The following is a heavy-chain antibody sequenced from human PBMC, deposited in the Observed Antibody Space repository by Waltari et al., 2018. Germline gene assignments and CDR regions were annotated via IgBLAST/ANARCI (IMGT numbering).Heavy chain of an antibody. J-gene: IGHJ4*02. D-gene: IGHD3-16*01. CDR3: ARVLIRTSGLNFDS. Sequence: QQESGPSLVKPSETLSLTCTVSYWSISSSSYYWGWIRLAPGKGLEWIGHIYYSGSSYHNPSLKSRITMSVDSSKNQFSLTLSSVTAADTAVYYCARVLIRTSGLNFDSWGQGSLVTVSS. V-gene: IGHV4-39*07. CDR1: YWSISSSSYY. CDR2: IYYSGSS.